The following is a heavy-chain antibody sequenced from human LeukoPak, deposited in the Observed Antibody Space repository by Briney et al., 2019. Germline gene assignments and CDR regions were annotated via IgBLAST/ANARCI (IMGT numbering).Heavy chain of an antibody. V-gene: IGHV4-39*01. Sequence: SETLSLTCTVSGGSISSSSYYWGWIRQPLGKGLEWIGSIYYSGSTYYNPSLKSRVTISVDTSKNQFSLKLSSVTAADTAVYYCARLTEYSSSSGWYYYYYMDVWGKGTTVTVSS. D-gene: IGHD6-6*01. J-gene: IGHJ6*03. CDR1: GGSISSSSYY. CDR2: IYYSGST. CDR3: ARLTEYSSSSGWYYYYYMDV.